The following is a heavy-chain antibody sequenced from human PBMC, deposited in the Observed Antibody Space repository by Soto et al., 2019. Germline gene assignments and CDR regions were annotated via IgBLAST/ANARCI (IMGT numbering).Heavy chain of an antibody. Sequence: ASVKVSCKASGYTFTSYGISWVRQAPGQGLEWMGWISAYNGNTNYAQKLQGRVTMTPDTSTSTAYMELRSLRSDDTAVYYCARPIRATVTNGGPRGGFDYWGQGTLVTVSS. CDR2: ISAYNGNT. J-gene: IGHJ4*02. V-gene: IGHV1-18*01. CDR3: ARPIRATVTNGGPRGGFDY. CDR1: GYTFTSYG. D-gene: IGHD4-17*01.